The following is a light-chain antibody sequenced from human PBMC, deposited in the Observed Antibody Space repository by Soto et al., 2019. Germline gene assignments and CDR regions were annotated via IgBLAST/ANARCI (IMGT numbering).Light chain of an antibody. J-gene: IGLJ1*01. CDR1: SSDVGAYNY. CDR2: EVS. Sequence: QSVLTQPAFVSGSPGQSITISCTGISSDVGAYNYVSWYQQHPGKAPKLTIYEVSNRPSGVSNRFSGSKSGNTASLTISGLQAEDEADYYCSSYTTSSTYVFGPGTKVTV. CDR3: SSYTTSSTYV. V-gene: IGLV2-14*03.